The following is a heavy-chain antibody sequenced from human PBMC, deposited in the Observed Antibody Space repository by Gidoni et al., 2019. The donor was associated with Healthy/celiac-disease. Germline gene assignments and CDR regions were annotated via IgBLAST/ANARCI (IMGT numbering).Heavy chain of an antibody. D-gene: IGHD6-19*01. CDR1: GFTFSGSA. V-gene: IGHV3-73*01. CDR2: IRSKANSYAT. Sequence: EVQLVESGRGLVEPVGSLTLSCAASGFTFSGSAMHWVSQASGKGLEWGGRIRSKANSYATAYAASVKGRFTISRDDSKNTAYLQMNSLKTEDTAVYYCTSPRIAVAGKIYLFDYWGQGTLVTVSS. J-gene: IGHJ4*02. CDR3: TSPRIAVAGKIYLFDY.